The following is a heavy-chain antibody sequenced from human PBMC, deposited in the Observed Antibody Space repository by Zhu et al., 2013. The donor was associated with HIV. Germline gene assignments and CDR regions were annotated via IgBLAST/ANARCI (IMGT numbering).Heavy chain of an antibody. CDR1: GFTFSSYW. J-gene: IGHJ3*02. Sequence: EVQLVESGGGLVQPGGSLRLSCAASGFTFSSYWMSWVRQAPGKGLEWVANIKQDGSEKYYVDSVKGRFTISRDNAKNSLYLQMNSLRAEDTAVYYCARVMWLGAGVRGAFDIWGQGTMVTVSS. CDR2: IKQDGSEK. CDR3: ARVMWLGAGVRGAFDI. D-gene: IGHD3-10*01. V-gene: IGHV3-7*04.